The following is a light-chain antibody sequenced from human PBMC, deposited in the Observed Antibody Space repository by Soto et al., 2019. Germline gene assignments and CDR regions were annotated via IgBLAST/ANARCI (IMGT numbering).Light chain of an antibody. CDR3: SSYTTSSTVL. J-gene: IGLJ2*01. CDR1: NSDIGAYNH. Sequence: QSVLTQSASVSGSPGQSITISCTGTNSDIGAYNHVSWYQHHPGKAPKLMIYDVTYRPSGVSFRFSGSKSGNTASLTISGLQAEYEGDYYCSSYTTSSTVLVGGGTKRTVL. V-gene: IGLV2-14*01. CDR2: DVT.